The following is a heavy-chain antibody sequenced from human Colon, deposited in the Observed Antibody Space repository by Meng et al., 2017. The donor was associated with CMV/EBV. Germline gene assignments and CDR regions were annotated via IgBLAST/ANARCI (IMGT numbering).Heavy chain of an antibody. CDR3: ARYDFAFCMDV. D-gene: IGHD3-3*01. CDR1: GFTFSNYA. CDR2: ISYDGRYI. J-gene: IGHJ6*02. V-gene: IGHV3-30*04. Sequence: GGSLRLSCAASGFTFSNYAMHWVRQAPGKGLEWVAVISYDGRYIVYTGSVKGRFSISRDNSRNTLSLQMNSLRTEDTAVYYCARYDFAFCMDVWGQGTTVTVSS.